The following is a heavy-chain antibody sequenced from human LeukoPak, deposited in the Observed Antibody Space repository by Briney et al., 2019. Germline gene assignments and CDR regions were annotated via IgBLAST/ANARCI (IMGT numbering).Heavy chain of an antibody. CDR1: GFTVSSNY. CDR3: ARVRQVTGYFDN. D-gene: IGHD3-10*01. Sequence: GGSLRLSCAASGFTVSSNYMSWVRQAPGKGLEWVSVIYSGGSTYYADSVKGRFTISRDDSKNTLYLQMNSLRAEDTAVYYCARVRQVTGYFDNWGQGTLVTVSS. J-gene: IGHJ4*02. V-gene: IGHV3-53*01. CDR2: IYSGGST.